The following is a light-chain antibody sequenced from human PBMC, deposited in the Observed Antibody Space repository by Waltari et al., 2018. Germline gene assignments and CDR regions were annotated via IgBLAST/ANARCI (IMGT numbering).Light chain of an antibody. CDR3: QQFQSHLRT. CDR1: QSVLHSSNNKNY. Sequence: DIVMTQSPESLAVSLGERATSTCKSSQSVLHSSNNKNYFKWYPQNPGQHPQLLIYWASTRKSGVPDRFSGSGSGTDFTLTISSLQAEDVAVFYCQQFQSHLRTFGQGTKVEIK. V-gene: IGKV4-1*01. CDR2: WAS. J-gene: IGKJ1*01.